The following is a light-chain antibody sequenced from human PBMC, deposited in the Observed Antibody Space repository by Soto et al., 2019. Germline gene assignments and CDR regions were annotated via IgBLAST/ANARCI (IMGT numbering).Light chain of an antibody. CDR3: QQYGSSGT. V-gene: IGKV3-20*01. Sequence: EIVLTQSPATLSSFPGDRVTLSCRASQAVNTRLAWYQHKPGQAPRLLIYHTSNRATGIPDRFSGSGSGTDFTLTISRLEPEDFAVYYCQQYGSSGTFGQGTKVDI. J-gene: IGKJ1*01. CDR2: HTS. CDR1: QAVNTR.